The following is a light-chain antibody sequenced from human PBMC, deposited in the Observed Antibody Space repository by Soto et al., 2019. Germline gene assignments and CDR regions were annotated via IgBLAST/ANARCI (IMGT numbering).Light chain of an antibody. V-gene: IGLV6-57*04. CDR1: SGSIANNY. J-gene: IGLJ2*01. CDR2: EDN. Sequence: NFMLTQPHSVSESPGKTVTISCTRSSGSIANNYVQWYQQRPDSAPTTVIYEDNQRPSGVPDRFSGSIDSSSNSASLTISGLKTEDEADYYCQSYDSTNVVFGGGTQLTVL. CDR3: QSYDSTNVV.